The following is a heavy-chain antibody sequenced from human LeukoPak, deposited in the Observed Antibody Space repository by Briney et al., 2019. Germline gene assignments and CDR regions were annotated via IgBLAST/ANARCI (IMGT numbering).Heavy chain of an antibody. D-gene: IGHD6-19*01. CDR2: IYTSGST. CDR3: ARESIRKAVAGRPYYFDY. Sequence: PSETLSLTCTVSGGSISSYYWSWIRQPAGKGLEWIGRIYTSGSTNYNPSLKSRVTMSVDTSKNQFSLKLSSVTAADTAVYYCARESIRKAVAGRPYYFDYWGQGTLVTVSS. CDR1: GGSISSYY. J-gene: IGHJ4*02. V-gene: IGHV4-4*07.